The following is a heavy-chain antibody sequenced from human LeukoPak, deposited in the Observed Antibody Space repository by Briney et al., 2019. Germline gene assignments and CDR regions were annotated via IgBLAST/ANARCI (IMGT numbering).Heavy chain of an antibody. J-gene: IGHJ3*01. V-gene: IGHV1-18*01. CDR1: GYTFTNYG. CDR3: ARDLIVVVGDVFEL. CDR2: VSPSSGHT. D-gene: IGHD3-22*01. Sequence: ASVKVSCKAFGYTFTNYGITWLRQAPGQWLEWMGWVSPSSGHTNYTQNLQDRVTMTTDTPTNTAYMELRSLRSDDTAVYYCARDLIVVVGDVFELWGQGTMVTVSS.